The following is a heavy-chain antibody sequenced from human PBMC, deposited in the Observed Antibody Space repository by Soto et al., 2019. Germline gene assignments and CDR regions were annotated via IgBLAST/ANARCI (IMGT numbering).Heavy chain of an antibody. J-gene: IGHJ4*02. Sequence: QVQLVESGGGVVQPGRSLRLSCAVSGLTFSSYGMHWVRQAPGKGLEWVAVIWYDGSNKDYGDSVKGRFTISRDNSKNTLYLQMTSLRVEDTAVYYCASRSDGFDYWGQGTLVTVSS. CDR1: GLTFSSYG. CDR2: IWYDGSNK. CDR3: ASRSDGFDY. V-gene: IGHV3-33*01.